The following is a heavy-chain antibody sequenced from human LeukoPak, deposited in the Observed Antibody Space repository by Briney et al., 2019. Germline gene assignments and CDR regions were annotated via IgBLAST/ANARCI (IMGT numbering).Heavy chain of an antibody. J-gene: IGHJ4*02. Sequence: GSLRLSCAASGFTFSSYGMHWVRQAPGKGLEWVAVISYDGSNKYYADSVKGRFTISRDNSKNTLYLQMNSLRADDTAVYYCAKVGLRYFDWSIDYWGQGTLVAVSS. CDR1: GFTFSSYG. V-gene: IGHV3-30*18. D-gene: IGHD3-9*01. CDR3: AKVGLRYFDWSIDY. CDR2: ISYDGSNK.